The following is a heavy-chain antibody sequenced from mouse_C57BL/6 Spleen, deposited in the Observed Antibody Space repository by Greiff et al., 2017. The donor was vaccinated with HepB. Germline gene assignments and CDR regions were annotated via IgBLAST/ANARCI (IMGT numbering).Heavy chain of an antibody. Sequence: QVQLQQPGAELVKPGASVKLSCKASGYTFTSYWMHWVKQRPGQGLEWIGMIHPNSGSTNYNEKFKSKATLTVDKSSSTAYMQLSSLTSEDSAVYYCARKSVYYDYLYYAMDYWGHGTSVTVSS. J-gene: IGHJ4*01. CDR2: IHPNSGST. V-gene: IGHV1-64*01. CDR3: ARKSVYYDYLYYAMDY. CDR1: GYTFTSYW. D-gene: IGHD2-4*01.